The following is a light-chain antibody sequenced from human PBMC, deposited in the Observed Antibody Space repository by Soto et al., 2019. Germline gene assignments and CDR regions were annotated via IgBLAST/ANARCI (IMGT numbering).Light chain of an antibody. J-gene: IGKJ5*01. CDR2: GAF. V-gene: IGKV3-11*01. Sequence: EIVLTQCPAALRLYPGERATLSCRASPSVTNYLAWYQQKPVQPPRLLIYGAFNRAAGIPARFSGSGSGTDLTLTISSREPEHSAVYYCPQRNIWPPVTSGQGTRLEIK. CDR3: PQRNIWPPVT. CDR1: PSVTNY.